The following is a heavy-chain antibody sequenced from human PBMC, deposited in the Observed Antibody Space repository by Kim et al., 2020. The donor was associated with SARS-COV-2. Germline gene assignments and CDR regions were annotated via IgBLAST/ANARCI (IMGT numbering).Heavy chain of an antibody. V-gene: IGHV3-74*01. J-gene: IGHJ5*02. D-gene: IGHD3-22*01. Sequence: GGSLRLSCAASGFTFSSYWMHWVRQAPGKGLVWVSRINSDGSSTSYADSVKGRFTISRDNAKNTLYLQMNSLRAEDTAVYYCASGGDYYDSSGYYKGRVNWFDPWGQGTLVTVSS. CDR2: INSDGSST. CDR3: ASGGDYYDSSGYYKGRVNWFDP. CDR1: GFTFSSYW.